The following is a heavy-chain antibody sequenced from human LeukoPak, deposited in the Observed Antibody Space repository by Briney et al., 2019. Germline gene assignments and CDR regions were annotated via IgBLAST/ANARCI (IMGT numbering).Heavy chain of an antibody. V-gene: IGHV3-23*01. CDR1: GFTFSSSA. D-gene: IGHD1-7*01. CDR3: ATARNFRFEY. Sequence: GGSLRLSCAASGFTFSSSAMSWVRQAPGKGLEWVSAISNNGGYTYYADSVQGRFTISRDNSKSTLCLQMNSLRTEDTALYFCATARNFRFEYWGQGSLVIVSA. CDR2: ISNNGGYT. J-gene: IGHJ4*02.